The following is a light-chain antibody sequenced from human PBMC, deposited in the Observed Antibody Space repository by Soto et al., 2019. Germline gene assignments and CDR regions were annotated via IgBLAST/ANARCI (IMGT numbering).Light chain of an antibody. Sequence: EIVMTQSPATLSVSPGERATLSCRASQSVSSNLAWYQQKPGQAPTLLIYGASTRATGIPATFSGSGSGTEFTLAISSLQSEDLAVYYCQQYNSQPWTFGQGTKVDIK. J-gene: IGKJ1*01. V-gene: IGKV3-15*01. CDR1: QSVSSN. CDR2: GAS. CDR3: QQYNSQPWT.